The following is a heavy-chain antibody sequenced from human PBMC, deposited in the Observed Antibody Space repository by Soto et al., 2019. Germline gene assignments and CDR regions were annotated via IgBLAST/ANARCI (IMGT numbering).Heavy chain of an antibody. CDR3: ARDTSRGEYDY. CDR1: GYTFTSYG. J-gene: IGHJ4*02. V-gene: IGHV1-18*01. D-gene: IGHD3-10*01. CDR2: INVYNGNT. Sequence: QVQLVQSGAEVKKPGASVKVSCKASGYTFTSYGISWVRQAPGQGLEWMGWINVYNGNTNHAQKLQGRVTMTTDTSTSTAYLELRSLRSDDTAVYFCARDTSRGEYDYWGQGTLVTVSS.